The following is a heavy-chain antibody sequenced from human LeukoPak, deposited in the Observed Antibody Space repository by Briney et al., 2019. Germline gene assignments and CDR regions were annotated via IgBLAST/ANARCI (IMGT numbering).Heavy chain of an antibody. V-gene: IGHV1-2*02. CDR3: ARDRYGDGFAHFDY. CDR1: GYTFTSYA. Sequence: ASVNVSCKASGYTFTSYAMHWVRQAPGQGLEWMGWITPSGGTNYPQKFQGRVAITRDTPITTAYMDLSRLTSDDTAVYYCARDRYGDGFAHFDYWGQGALVTVSS. J-gene: IGHJ4*02. D-gene: IGHD5-24*01. CDR2: ITPSGGT.